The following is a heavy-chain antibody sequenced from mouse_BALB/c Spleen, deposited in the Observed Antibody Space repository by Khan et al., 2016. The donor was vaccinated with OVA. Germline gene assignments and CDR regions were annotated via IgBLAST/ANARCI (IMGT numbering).Heavy chain of an antibody. CDR3: TRSGYGGFAY. D-gene: IGHD1-2*01. CDR2: INPYNGGS. J-gene: IGHJ3*01. Sequence: EVQLQESGPELVKPGDSMKISCKASNYSFTDYTMNWVKQSHGKNLEWIGLINPYNGGSNYNQKFKGKATLTVDKSSSTAYMELRSLTSEDSAVYYCTRSGYGGFAYWGQGTLVTVSA. CDR1: NYSFTDYT. V-gene: IGHV1-18*01.